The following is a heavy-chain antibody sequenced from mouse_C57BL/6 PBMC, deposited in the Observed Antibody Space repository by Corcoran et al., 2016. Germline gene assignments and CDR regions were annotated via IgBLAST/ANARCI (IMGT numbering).Heavy chain of an antibody. CDR2: IDPANGNT. Sequence: EVQLQQSVAEIVRPGASVKLSCTASGFNIKNTYMHWVKQRPEQCLEWSGRIDPANGNTKYAPKFQGNAIITADTSSNTAYLQLSSLKYEDTAIYYCARDYYGRGTWFDYWGQGTTLTVSS. V-gene: IGHV14-3*01. J-gene: IGHJ2*01. CDR3: ARDYYGRGTWFDY. CDR1: GFNIKNTY. D-gene: IGHD1-1*01.